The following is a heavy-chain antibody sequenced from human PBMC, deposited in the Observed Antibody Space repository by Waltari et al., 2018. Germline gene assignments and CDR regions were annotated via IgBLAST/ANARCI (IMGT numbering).Heavy chain of an antibody. J-gene: IGHJ4*02. CDR2: LDDRGST. Sequence: QVQLQESGPGLVKPSQTLSLTCTVSGGSISSGGYSWSWSRQHPGKGLGCVGYLDDRGSTCYNPSLKRRVTISVDTSKNQFSVKLSAVTAADTAVYYCARVREQLVDYWGQGTLVTVSS. V-gene: IGHV4-31*03. CDR1: GGSISSGGYS. CDR3: ARVREQLVDY. D-gene: IGHD6-13*01.